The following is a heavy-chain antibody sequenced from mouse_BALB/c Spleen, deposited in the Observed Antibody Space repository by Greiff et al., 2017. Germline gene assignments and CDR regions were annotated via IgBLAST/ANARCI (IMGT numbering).Heavy chain of an antibody. Sequence: QVQLQQSGPGLVAPSQSLSITCTVSGFSLTSYDISWIRQPPGKGLEWLGVIWTGGGTNYNSAFMSRLSISKDNSKSQVFLKMNSLQTDDTAIYYCVREELGYFDYWGQGTTLTVSS. V-gene: IGHV2-9-2*01. D-gene: IGHD4-1*01. J-gene: IGHJ2*01. CDR1: GFSLTSYD. CDR2: IWTGGGT. CDR3: VREELGYFDY.